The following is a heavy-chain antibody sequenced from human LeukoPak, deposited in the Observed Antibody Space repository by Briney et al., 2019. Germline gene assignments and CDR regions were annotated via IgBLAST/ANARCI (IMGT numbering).Heavy chain of an antibody. CDR2: INSDGSSI. J-gene: IGHJ4*02. V-gene: IGHV3-74*01. CDR1: GFTFSDYW. CDR3: ASRSYDSSGYYPDY. Sequence: GGSLRLSCAASGFTFSDYWMHWVRQAPGKGLEWVSRINSDGSSISYADSVKGRFTISRDNAKNTLYLQMNSLRAEDTAVYYCASRSYDSSGYYPDYWGQGTLVTVSS. D-gene: IGHD3-22*01.